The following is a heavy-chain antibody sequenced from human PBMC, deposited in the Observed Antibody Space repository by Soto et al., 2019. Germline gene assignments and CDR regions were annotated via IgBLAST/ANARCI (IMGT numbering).Heavy chain of an antibody. J-gene: IGHJ4*02. Sequence: ASVKVSCKASGYMFTYYHVHWVRQAPGQGLEWMGIINPNGGDTRYAQKFQGRVSMTRDTSTSTVYMEVSSLGSEDTALYYCARVPYSSGLLFYLGNWGQGTLVTVSS. CDR2: INPNGGDT. D-gene: IGHD5-18*01. CDR3: ARVPYSSGLLFYLGN. V-gene: IGHV1-46*01. CDR1: GYMFTYYH.